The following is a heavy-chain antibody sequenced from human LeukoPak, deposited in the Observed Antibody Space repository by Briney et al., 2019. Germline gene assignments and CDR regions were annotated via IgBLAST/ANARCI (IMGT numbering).Heavy chain of an antibody. CDR1: GYTFTDYH. Sequence: ASVKVSCKASGYTFTDYHIHWVRQAPGQGLEWMGWINPNGGGTDYAGKFQGRVTMTRDTSISTAYMELSRLRSDDTAVYYCARAMVVIAKGISPFDYWGQGTLVTVSS. CDR2: INPNGGGT. V-gene: IGHV1-2*02. J-gene: IGHJ4*02. D-gene: IGHD2-21*01. CDR3: ARAMVVIAKGISPFDY.